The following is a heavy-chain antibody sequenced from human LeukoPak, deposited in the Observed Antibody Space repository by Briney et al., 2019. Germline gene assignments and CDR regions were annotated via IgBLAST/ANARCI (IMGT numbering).Heavy chain of an antibody. Sequence: KPSETLSLTCAVYGGSFSGYYWSWIRQPPGKGLEWIGYIYYSGSTNYNPSLKSRVTISVDTSKNQFSLKLSSVTAADTDVYYCASGYYYVHWGQGTLVTVSS. CDR2: IYYSGST. J-gene: IGHJ4*02. V-gene: IGHV4-59*01. D-gene: IGHD2-2*03. CDR1: GGSFSGYY. CDR3: ASGYYYVH.